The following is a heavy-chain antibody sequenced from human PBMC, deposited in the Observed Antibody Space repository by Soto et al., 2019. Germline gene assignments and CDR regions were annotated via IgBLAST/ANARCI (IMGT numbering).Heavy chain of an antibody. D-gene: IGHD5-18*01. CDR1: GFTFRSYH. CDR2: ISTDENKT. CDR3: ARAMDTAMTSKDNWFDP. Sequence: QVQLVESGGGVVQPGRSLRLSCAASGFTFRSYHLHWVRQAPGKGLEWVATISTDENKTYYTDSVKGRFTISRDNSKNTLYLQVNSLRAEDPAVYYWARAMDTAMTSKDNWFDPWGQGTLVTVSS. V-gene: IGHV3-30-3*01. J-gene: IGHJ5*02.